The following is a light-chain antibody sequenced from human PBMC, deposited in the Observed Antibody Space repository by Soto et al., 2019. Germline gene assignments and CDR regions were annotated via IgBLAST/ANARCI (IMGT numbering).Light chain of an antibody. Sequence: DIQMTQSPSSLSASVGDRVTITCRASQGISTYLVWYQQRQGRAPKLLIYDASSLLSGVPSRFSGSGSGTDFTLTIRSLQPEDFATYYCQQSYSTQYTFGQGTKLETK. CDR1: QGISTY. J-gene: IGKJ2*01. V-gene: IGKV1-39*01. CDR3: QQSYSTQYT. CDR2: DAS.